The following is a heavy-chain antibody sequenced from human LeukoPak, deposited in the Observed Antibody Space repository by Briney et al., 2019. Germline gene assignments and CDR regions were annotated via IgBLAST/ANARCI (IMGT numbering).Heavy chain of an antibody. V-gene: IGHV4-59*01. J-gene: IGHJ4*02. Sequence: SETLSLTCTVSGGSISGYYWSWIRQPPGKGLEWIGYINYSGSTNYNPSLKSRVTMSVDTSKSQFSLKLSSVTAADTAMYYCARGVRYDYVYFHHWGQGSLVTVSS. CDR1: GGSISGYY. CDR2: INYSGST. CDR3: ARGVRYDYVYFHH. D-gene: IGHD3-16*01.